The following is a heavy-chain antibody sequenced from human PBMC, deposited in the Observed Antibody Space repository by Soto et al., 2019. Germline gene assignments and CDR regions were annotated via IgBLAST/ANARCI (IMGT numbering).Heavy chain of an antibody. CDR2: INPSGGST. D-gene: IGHD3-22*01. CDR3: ARDRGGDYYDSSGYSRPEYFQH. CDR1: GYTFTSYY. J-gene: IGHJ1*01. V-gene: IGHV1-46*01. Sequence: ASVKVSCKASGYTFTSYYMHWVRQAPGQGLEWMGIINPSGGSTSYAQKFQGRVTLTRDTSTSTVYMELSSLRSEDTAVYYCARDRGGDYYDSSGYSRPEYFQHWGQGTLVTVSS.